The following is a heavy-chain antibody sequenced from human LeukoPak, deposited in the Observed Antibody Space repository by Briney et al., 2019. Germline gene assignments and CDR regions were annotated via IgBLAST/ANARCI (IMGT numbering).Heavy chain of an antibody. J-gene: IGHJ6*02. D-gene: IGHD3-3*01. Sequence: GGSLRLSCAASGFTFSSYAMHWVRQAPGKGLEYVSAISSNGGSTYYANSVKGRFTISRDNSKNTLYLQMGSLRAEDMAVYYCARAEDYYDFWSGYSADYYGMDVWGQGTTVTVSS. CDR1: GFTFSSYA. CDR2: ISSNGGST. CDR3: ARAEDYYDFWSGYSADYYGMDV. V-gene: IGHV3-64*01.